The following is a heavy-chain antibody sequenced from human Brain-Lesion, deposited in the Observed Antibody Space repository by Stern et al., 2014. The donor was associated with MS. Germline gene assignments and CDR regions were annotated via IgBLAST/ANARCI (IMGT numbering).Heavy chain of an antibody. V-gene: IGHV1-2*02. Sequence: QVQLVQSGAEVKKPGASVKVSCKTSGYIFTGYYIHWVRQAPGQGIERKAWINTNTGGTKYAQKFQGRVTMSRDTSISTAYVELSSLTSDDTAVYYCARDQRGITIFGVVTDYYYLGMDVWGQGTTVTVSS. J-gene: IGHJ6*02. CDR3: ARDQRGITIFGVVTDYYYLGMDV. CDR2: INTNTGGT. D-gene: IGHD3-3*01. CDR1: GYIFTGYY.